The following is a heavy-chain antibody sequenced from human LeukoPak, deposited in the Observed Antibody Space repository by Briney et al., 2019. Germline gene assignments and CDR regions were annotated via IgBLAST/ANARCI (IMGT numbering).Heavy chain of an antibody. Sequence: SETLSLTCTVSGGSISSYYWSWIRQPPGRGLEWIGYIYYTGSTNYNPSLKSRVTISIDTSKNQFSLRLSSVTAADTAVYYCAASGLNYDINYWGQGTLVTVSS. CDR1: GGSISSYY. CDR2: IYYTGST. V-gene: IGHV4-59*01. CDR3: AASGLNYDINY. D-gene: IGHD3-9*01. J-gene: IGHJ4*02.